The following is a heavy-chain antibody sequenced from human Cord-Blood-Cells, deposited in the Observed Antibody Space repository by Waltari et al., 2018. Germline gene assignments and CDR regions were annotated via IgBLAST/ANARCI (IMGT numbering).Heavy chain of an antibody. J-gene: IGHJ4*02. CDR1: GFTFSSYA. V-gene: IGHV3-30-3*01. CDR2: ISYDGSNK. CDR3: ARDSGFPYSSSWYFDY. Sequence: QVQLVESGGGVVQPGGSLRLSCAASGFTFSSYAMHWVRQAPGNGVGWVAGISYDGSNKYDADSVKCRFTISRDNSKNTLYVQMNSLRAEDTAVYYCARDSGFPYSSSWYFDYGGQGTLVTVSS. D-gene: IGHD6-13*01.